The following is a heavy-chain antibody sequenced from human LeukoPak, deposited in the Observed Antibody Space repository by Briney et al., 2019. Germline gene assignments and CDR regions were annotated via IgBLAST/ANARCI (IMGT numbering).Heavy chain of an antibody. V-gene: IGHV4-30-2*01. CDR2: MYHSGTT. J-gene: IGHJ3*02. Sequence: SRTLSLTCAVSGGSISSGGYSWSWIRQPPGKGLEWIGYMYHSGTTHYNPSLKSRVTISVDRSKNQFSLKLSSVTAADTAVYYCVRGYYYDSSGYWVRAFDIWGQGTMVTVSS. CDR3: VRGYYYDSSGYWVRAFDI. D-gene: IGHD3-22*01. CDR1: GGSISSGGYS.